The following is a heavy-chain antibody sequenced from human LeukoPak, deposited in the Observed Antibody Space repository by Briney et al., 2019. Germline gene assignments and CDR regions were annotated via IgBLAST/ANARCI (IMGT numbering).Heavy chain of an antibody. CDR3: AKGRGIVVVTGPGY. Sequence: GGSLRLSCAASGFTFSSYAMNWVRQAPGKGLEWVSGINGSGGSTYYADSVKGRFTISRDNSKNTLYLQMNNLRAEDTAVYYCAKGRGIVVVTGPGYWGQGTLVTVSS. CDR2: INGSGGST. D-gene: IGHD2-21*02. CDR1: GFTFSSYA. J-gene: IGHJ4*02. V-gene: IGHV3-23*01.